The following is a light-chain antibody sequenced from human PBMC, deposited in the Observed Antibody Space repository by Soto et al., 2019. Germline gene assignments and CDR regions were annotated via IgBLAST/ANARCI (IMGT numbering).Light chain of an antibody. CDR3: TSYTISSTVV. CDR1: SSDVGAYNY. J-gene: IGLJ3*02. Sequence: QSALTQPASVSGSPGQSITISCTGTSSDVGAYNYVSWYQHHPGKAPKLMIYDVSDRPSGVSNRFSGSKSGNTASLTISGLQAEYEADYYCTSYTISSTVVFGGGTKLTVL. V-gene: IGLV2-14*03. CDR2: DVS.